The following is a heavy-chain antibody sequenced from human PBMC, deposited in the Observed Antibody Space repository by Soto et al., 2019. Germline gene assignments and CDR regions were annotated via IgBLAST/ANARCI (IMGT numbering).Heavy chain of an antibody. CDR1: GFTFSSYS. Sequence: GGSLRLSCAASGFTFSSYSMNWVRQAPGKGLEWVSSISSSSSYIYYADSVKGRFTISRDNAKNSLYLQMNSLRAEDTAVYYCARDLMVVPAAIGNYFDYWGQGTLVTVSS. J-gene: IGHJ4*02. V-gene: IGHV3-21*01. D-gene: IGHD2-2*02. CDR3: ARDLMVVPAAIGNYFDY. CDR2: ISSSSSYI.